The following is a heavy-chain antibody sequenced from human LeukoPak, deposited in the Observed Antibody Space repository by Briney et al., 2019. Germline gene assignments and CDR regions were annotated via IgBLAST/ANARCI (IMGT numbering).Heavy chain of an antibody. J-gene: IGHJ3*02. Sequence: SETLSLTCTVSGGSVSSGSYYSSWIRQPPGKGLEWIGYIYYSGSTNYNPSLKSRVTISVDTSKNQFSLKLSSVTAADTAVYYCARDYCSSTSCNTFDIWGQGAMVTVSS. CDR3: ARDYCSSTSCNTFDI. V-gene: IGHV4-61*01. D-gene: IGHD2-2*01. CDR1: GGSVSSGSYY. CDR2: IYYSGST.